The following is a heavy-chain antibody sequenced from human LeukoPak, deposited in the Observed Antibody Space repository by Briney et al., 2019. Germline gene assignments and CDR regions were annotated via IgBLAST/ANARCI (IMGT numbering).Heavy chain of an antibody. CDR1: GGSISSSSYY. J-gene: IGHJ4*02. D-gene: IGHD3-10*01. CDR2: IYYSGST. Sequence: PSETLSLTCTVSGGSISSSSYYWGWIRQPPGKGLEWIGSIYYSGSTYYNPSLKSRVTISVDTSKNQFSLKLSSVTAADTAVYYCARESGEYYSNLDYWGQGTLVTVSS. CDR3: ARESGEYYSNLDY. V-gene: IGHV4-39*02.